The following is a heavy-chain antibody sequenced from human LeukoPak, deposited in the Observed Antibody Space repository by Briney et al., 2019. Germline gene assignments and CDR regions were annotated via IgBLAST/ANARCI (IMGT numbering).Heavy chain of an antibody. J-gene: IGHJ4*02. CDR2: IGYDESKK. Sequence: PGGSQRLSCEASGFTFNNFGMHWVRQAPGKGLEWVAFIGYDESKKYYAESVKGRFTISRDDSKNTLYLQMNSLRAEDTAVYYCAKGRPHHRDYLDHWGQGTLVTVSS. D-gene: IGHD1-14*01. CDR3: AKGRPHHRDYLDH. CDR1: GFTFNNFG. V-gene: IGHV3-30*02.